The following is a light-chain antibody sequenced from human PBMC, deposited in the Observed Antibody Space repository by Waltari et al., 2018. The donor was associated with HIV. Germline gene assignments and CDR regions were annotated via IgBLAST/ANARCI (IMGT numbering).Light chain of an antibody. V-gene: IGLV3-21*04. Sequence: YVLTQPPSVSVAPGRTATISCGGTRIATKSVHWYQQKSGQAPLLVIFYDRDRPSGIPERFYGSNSGSAATLTINRVEAGDEADYFCQVWDETRNHVVFGGGTKLIAL. CDR2: YDR. CDR3: QVWDETRNHVV. CDR1: RIATKS. J-gene: IGLJ3*02.